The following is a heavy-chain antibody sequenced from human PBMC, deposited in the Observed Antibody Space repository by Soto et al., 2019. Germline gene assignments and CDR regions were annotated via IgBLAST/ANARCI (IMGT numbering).Heavy chain of an antibody. CDR2: IVVGSGNT. CDR1: GFTFTSSA. Sequence: ASVKVSCKASGFTFTSSAVQWVRQARGQRLEWIGWIVVGSGNTNYAQKFQERVTITRDMSTSTAYMELSSPRSEDTAVYYCAAGLSGSTLEDYYYVMDVWGQGTTVTVSS. D-gene: IGHD3-22*01. J-gene: IGHJ6*02. V-gene: IGHV1-58*01. CDR3: AAGLSGSTLEDYYYVMDV.